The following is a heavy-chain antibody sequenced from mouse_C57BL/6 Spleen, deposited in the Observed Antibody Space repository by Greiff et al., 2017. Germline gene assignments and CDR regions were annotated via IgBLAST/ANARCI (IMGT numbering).Heavy chain of an antibody. CDR2: INPNNGGT. CDR1: GYTFTDYN. D-gene: IGHD2-4*01. V-gene: IGHV1-22*01. Sequence: EVQLQQSGPELVKPGASVKMSCKASGYTFTDYNMHWVKQSHGKSLEWIGYINPNNGGTSYNQKFKGKATLTVNKSSSTADMELRSLTSEDSAVYYCARGEDYDRGYAMDYWGQGTSVTVSS. CDR3: ARGEDYDRGYAMDY. J-gene: IGHJ4*01.